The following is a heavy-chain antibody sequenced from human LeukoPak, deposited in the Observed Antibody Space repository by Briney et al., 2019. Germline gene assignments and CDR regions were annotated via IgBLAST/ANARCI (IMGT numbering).Heavy chain of an antibody. CDR2: INPSGGSS. V-gene: IGHV1-46*01. CDR3: GRVGQQLAYYFDY. J-gene: IGHJ4*02. CDR1: RDIPTSYY. Sequence: ASAKVSCKASRDIPTSYYAHWVRPAPPQGREWMGMINPSGGSSTNAQEFQGRVTMTRETSTSTVYMELSSLGSEDTAVYYCGRVGQQLAYYFDYWGQGTLVTVSS. D-gene: IGHD6-13*01.